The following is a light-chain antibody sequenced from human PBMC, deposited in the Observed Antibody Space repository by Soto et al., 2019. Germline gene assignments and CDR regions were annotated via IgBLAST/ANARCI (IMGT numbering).Light chain of an antibody. V-gene: IGKV1-39*01. Sequence: DIQMTQSPSSLSASVGDRVTITCRASQGINRVLGWYQQKPGSAPKILIFAASSLQSGVPSRFSGSGSGTDFTFTISSLQPEDFAIYYCQQSYNAPRTFGPGTKVDI. CDR2: AAS. CDR3: QQSYNAPRT. J-gene: IGKJ1*01. CDR1: QGINRV.